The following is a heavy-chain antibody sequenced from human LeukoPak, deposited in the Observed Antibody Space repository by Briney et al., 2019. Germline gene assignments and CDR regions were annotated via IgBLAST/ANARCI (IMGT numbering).Heavy chain of an antibody. D-gene: IGHD6-19*01. CDR1: GDSVSSNSAA. V-gene: IGHV6-1*01. CDR2: TYYRSKWYN. Sequence: SQTLSLTCAISGDSVSSNSAAWNWIRQSPSRGLEWLGRTYYRSKWYNDYAVSVKSRITINPDTSKNQFSLKLSSVTAADTAVYYCARRTGRQGSGLWYFDYWGQGTLVTVSS. J-gene: IGHJ4*02. CDR3: ARRTGRQGSGLWYFDY.